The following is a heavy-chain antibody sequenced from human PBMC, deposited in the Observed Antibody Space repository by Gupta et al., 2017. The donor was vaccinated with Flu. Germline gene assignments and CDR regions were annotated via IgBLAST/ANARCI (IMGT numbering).Heavy chain of an antibody. D-gene: IGHD2-15*01. CDR3: ARDNPLYCSGGSCYSFDY. CDR1: GGTFSSYA. Sequence: QVQLVPSGAEVKKPWSSEKVSRKASGGTFSSYAIRWWRPAPGQGLEWMGGSISIFGTANYAHKFQGRVTITADESTSTAYMELSSLRSEDTDVYYCARDNPLYCSGGSCYSFDYWGQGTLVTVSS. CDR2: SISIFGTA. J-gene: IGHJ4*02. V-gene: IGHV1-69*01.